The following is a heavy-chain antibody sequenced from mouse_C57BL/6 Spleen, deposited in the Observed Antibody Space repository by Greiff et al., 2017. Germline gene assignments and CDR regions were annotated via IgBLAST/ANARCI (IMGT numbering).Heavy chain of an antibody. J-gene: IGHJ3*01. V-gene: IGHV5-17*01. CDR1: GFTFSDYG. CDR3: ARKAQAGAWFAY. CDR2: ISSGSSTI. Sequence: EVQGVESGGGLVKPGGSLKLSCAASGFTFSDYGMHWVRQAPEKGLEWVAYISSGSSTIYYADTVKGRFTISRDNAKNTLFLQMTSLRSEDTAMYYCARKAQAGAWFAYWGQGTLVTVSA. D-gene: IGHD3-2*02.